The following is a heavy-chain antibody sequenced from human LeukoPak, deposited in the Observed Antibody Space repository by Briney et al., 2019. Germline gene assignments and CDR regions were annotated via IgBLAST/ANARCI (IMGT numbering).Heavy chain of an antibody. D-gene: IGHD3-10*01. CDR1: GFTFSSYA. V-gene: IGHV3-30-3*01. CDR2: ISYDGSNK. J-gene: IGHJ4*02. CDR3: ARDHRGVRDYFDY. Sequence: GGSLRLSCAASGFTFSSYAMHWVRQAPGKGLEWVAVISYDGSNKYYADSVKGRFSISRDNSKNTLYLQMNSLRAEDTAVYYCARDHRGVRDYFDYWGQGTLVTVSS.